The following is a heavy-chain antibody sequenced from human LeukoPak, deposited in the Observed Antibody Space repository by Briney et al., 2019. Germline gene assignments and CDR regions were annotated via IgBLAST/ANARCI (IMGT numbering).Heavy chain of an antibody. D-gene: IGHD1-1*01. Sequence: PSETLSLTCTVSGGTISSYYWSWIRQAAGKGLEWVGRIYTSGSTYYTPSLKSRVTMSVDTSKNQFSLKLRSVTAAYTAVYYCARDGSPHWNDALDSWGQGTLVTVSS. V-gene: IGHV4-4*07. CDR3: ARDGSPHWNDALDS. J-gene: IGHJ4*02. CDR2: IYTSGST. CDR1: GGTISSYY.